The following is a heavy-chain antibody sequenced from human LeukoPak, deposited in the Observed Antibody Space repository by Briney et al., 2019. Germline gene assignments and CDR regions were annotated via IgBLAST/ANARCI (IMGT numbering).Heavy chain of an antibody. D-gene: IGHD3-22*01. J-gene: IGHJ4*02. Sequence: HTGGSLRLSCAASGFTVSSNYMSWVRQAPGKGLEWVSVIYSGGSTYYADSVKGRFTISRDNSKNTLYLQMNSLRAEDTAVYYCARWDSSGYYYADYWGQGTLVTVSS. V-gene: IGHV3-66*01. CDR3: ARWDSSGYYYADY. CDR2: IYSGGST. CDR1: GFTVSSNY.